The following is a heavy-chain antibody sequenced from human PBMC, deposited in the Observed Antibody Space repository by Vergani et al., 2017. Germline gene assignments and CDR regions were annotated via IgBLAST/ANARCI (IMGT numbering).Heavy chain of an antibody. CDR2: IHTSGST. V-gene: IGHV4-61*02. CDR3: ARGSCLGGSCYKPRFDY. D-gene: IGHD2-15*01. J-gene: IGHJ4*02. Sequence: QVRLQESGPGLVKPSQTLSLTCTVSGGSINSHNYYWSWIRQPAGKGLEWIGRIHTSGSTKYNPSLKSRVTMSEDTSKNQFSLNLTSVTAADTAVYFCARGSCLGGSCYKPRFDYWGQGVLVTVSS. CDR1: GGSINSHNYY.